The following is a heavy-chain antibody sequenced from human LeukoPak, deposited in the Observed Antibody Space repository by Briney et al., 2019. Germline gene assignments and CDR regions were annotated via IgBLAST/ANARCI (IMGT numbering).Heavy chain of an antibody. CDR3: VARVRYCSSTSCYDHASDVDY. CDR1: GFSFDDYA. V-gene: IGHV3-9*01. J-gene: IGHJ4*02. CDR2: ISWDSVSL. Sequence: GRSLRLSCAASGFSFDDYAMHWVRHGPGKGLEWVSGISWDSVSLDYAGSVKGRFTISRDNAKNSLYLQMNSLRAEDTAVYYCVARVRYCSSTSCYDHASDVDYWGQGTLVTVSS. D-gene: IGHD2-2*01.